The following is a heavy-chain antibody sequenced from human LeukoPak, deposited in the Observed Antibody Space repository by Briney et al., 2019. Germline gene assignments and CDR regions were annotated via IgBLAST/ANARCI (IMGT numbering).Heavy chain of an antibody. CDR1: GFTFISYA. CDR2: ISRSGGST. CDR3: ARVRSGYYQDY. Sequence: GGSLRLSCAASGFTFISYAMTWVRQAPGKGLEWVSGISRSGGSTYYADSVKGRFTISRDNSKNTLYLQMNSLRAEDTAVYYCARVRSGYYQDYCGQGTLVTVSS. J-gene: IGHJ4*02. D-gene: IGHD5-12*01. V-gene: IGHV3-23*01.